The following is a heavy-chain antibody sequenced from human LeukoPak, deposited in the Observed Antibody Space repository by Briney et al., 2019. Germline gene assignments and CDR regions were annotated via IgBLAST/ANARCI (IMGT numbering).Heavy chain of an antibody. CDR1: GYTFTSNY. CDR3: ARDREGFDH. Sequence: ASVKVSCKASGYTFTSNYIHWVRQAPGQGLEWMGMIYPRDGSTSYAQKFQGRVTVTRDTSTSTVHMELSGLRSEDTAVYYCARDREGFDHWGQGTLVTVSS. CDR2: IYPRDGST. V-gene: IGHV1-46*01. J-gene: IGHJ4*02.